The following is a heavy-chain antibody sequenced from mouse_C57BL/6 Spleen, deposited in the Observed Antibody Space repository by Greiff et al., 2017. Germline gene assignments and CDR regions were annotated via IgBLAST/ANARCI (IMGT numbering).Heavy chain of an antibody. D-gene: IGHD2-2*01. CDR3: AIYYGYDGFAY. Sequence: QVQLQQPGAELVKPGASVKLSCKASGYTFTSYWMHWVKQRPGQGLEWIGMIHPNSGSTNYNEKFKSKATLTVDKSSSTAYMQLSSLTSEDSAVYYCAIYYGYDGFAYWGQGTLVTVSA. J-gene: IGHJ3*01. CDR1: GYTFTSYW. CDR2: IHPNSGST. V-gene: IGHV1-64*01.